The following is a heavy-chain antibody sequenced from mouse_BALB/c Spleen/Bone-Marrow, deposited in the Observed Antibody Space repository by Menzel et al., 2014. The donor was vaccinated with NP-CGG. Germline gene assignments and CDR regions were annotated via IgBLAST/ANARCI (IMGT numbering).Heavy chain of an antibody. V-gene: IGHV5-12-1*01. J-gene: IGHJ4*01. CDR2: ISSGGSNT. Sequence: EVHLVESGGGLVKPGGSLKLSCAASGFAFSGYDMSWVRQTPEKRLEWVAYISSGGSNTYYPDTVKGRFTISRDNAKNTLYLQMNSLKSEGTAMYYCARQRGYAYAMDYWGQGTSVTVSS. CDR3: ARQRGYAYAMDY. CDR1: GFAFSGYD. D-gene: IGHD2-2*01.